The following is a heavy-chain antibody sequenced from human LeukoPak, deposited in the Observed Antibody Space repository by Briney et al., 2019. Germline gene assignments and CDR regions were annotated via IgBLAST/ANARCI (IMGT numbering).Heavy chain of an antibody. J-gene: IGHJ4*02. CDR1: GFRFDDYA. D-gene: IGHD3-22*01. Sequence: GGSLRLSCAAYGFRFDDYAMHWVRQAPGKGLEWVSGISWNSDSIGYADSVKDRLTISRDNAKNSLYLQMNSLRAEDTAVYYCARSGYYVNLIDYWGQGTLVTVSS. V-gene: IGHV3-9*01. CDR2: ISWNSDSI. CDR3: ARSGYYVNLIDY.